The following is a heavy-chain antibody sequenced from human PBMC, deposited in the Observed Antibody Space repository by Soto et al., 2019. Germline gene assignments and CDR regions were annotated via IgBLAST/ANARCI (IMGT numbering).Heavy chain of an antibody. Sequence: SETLSLTCAVSGGSFTSNNWCTWVRQPPGQGLEWIGEIYRTGSTNYNPSLKSRVTISLGKSENQFSLKVTSLTAADTAVYYCASRDPGTSVDYWGQGTLVTVSS. V-gene: IGHV4-4*02. CDR1: GGSFTSNNW. J-gene: IGHJ4*02. CDR3: ASRDPGTSVDY. CDR2: IYRTGST. D-gene: IGHD1-7*01.